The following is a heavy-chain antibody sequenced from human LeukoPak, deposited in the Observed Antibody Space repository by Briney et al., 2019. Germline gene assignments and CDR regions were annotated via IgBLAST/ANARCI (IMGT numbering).Heavy chain of an antibody. CDR1: GYSISSGYY. Sequence: SETLSLXCAVSGYSISSGYYWGWIRQPPGKGLEWIGSIYYSGSTYYNPSLKSRVTISVDTSKNQFSLKLSSVTAADTAVYYCARKAYTAMAARHHTTLDYWGQGTLVTVSS. J-gene: IGHJ4*02. V-gene: IGHV4-38-2*01. CDR3: ARKAYTAMAARHHTTLDY. D-gene: IGHD5-18*01. CDR2: IYYSGST.